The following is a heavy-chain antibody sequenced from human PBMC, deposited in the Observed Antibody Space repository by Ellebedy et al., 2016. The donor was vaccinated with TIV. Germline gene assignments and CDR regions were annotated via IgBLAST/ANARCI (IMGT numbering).Heavy chain of an antibody. CDR2: IWYDGSNK. CDR1: GFTFSSYG. V-gene: IGHV3-33*08. D-gene: IGHD6-13*01. J-gene: IGHJ4*02. CDR3: ARLGVIAAAGASDY. Sequence: PGGSLRLSCAASGFTFSSYGMHWVRQAQGKGLEWVAVIWYDGSNKYYANSVKGRFTTSRDNAENSLYLQMNSLRAEDTAVYYCARLGVIAAAGASDYWGQGTLVIVSS.